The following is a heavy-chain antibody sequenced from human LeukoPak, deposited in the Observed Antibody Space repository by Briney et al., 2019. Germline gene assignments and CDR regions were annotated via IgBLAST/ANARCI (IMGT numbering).Heavy chain of an antibody. CDR3: ARDVGGPDY. CDR1: GFTFSRYW. Sequence: PAGGSLRLSCAASGFTFSRYWMSWVRQAPEKGLEWVANINQDGRKKYYVDSVKGRFTISRDNAKNSRYLQINSLRVEDTAVYYCARDVGGPDYWGQGTLVTVSS. V-gene: IGHV3-7*01. D-gene: IGHD3-10*01. J-gene: IGHJ4*02. CDR2: INQDGRKK.